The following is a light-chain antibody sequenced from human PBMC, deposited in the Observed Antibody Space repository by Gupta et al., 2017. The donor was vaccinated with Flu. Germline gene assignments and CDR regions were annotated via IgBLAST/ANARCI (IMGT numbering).Light chain of an antibody. CDR1: QSVSDNY. V-gene: IGKV3-20*01. CDR2: GAS. CDR3: HQYSTSPIT. Sequence: EIVLTQSPGTLSLSPGERATLSCRASQSVSDNYLAWYQQKPGQAPRLLIYGASNRATGIPDRFSGSGSGPDFTLTISRLEPEDFAVYYCHQYSTSPITFGQGTRLEIK. J-gene: IGKJ5*01.